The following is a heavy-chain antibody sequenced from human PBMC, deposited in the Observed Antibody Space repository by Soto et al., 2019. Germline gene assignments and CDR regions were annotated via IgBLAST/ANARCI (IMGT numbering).Heavy chain of an antibody. D-gene: IGHD3-10*01. CDR1: GYTFTNYY. J-gene: IGHJ6*02. Sequence: QVQLVQSGAEMKQPGASVKVSCKASGYTFTNYYIHWVRQAPGQGLEWMGMINPTGGSTSYAQKFQGRVTMTRDRSTSTVYMELNNLTSEDTAVFYCARTQAVWFGELYYYGMDVWGQGTTVTVSS. V-gene: IGHV1-46*01. CDR3: ARTQAVWFGELYYYGMDV. CDR2: INPTGGST.